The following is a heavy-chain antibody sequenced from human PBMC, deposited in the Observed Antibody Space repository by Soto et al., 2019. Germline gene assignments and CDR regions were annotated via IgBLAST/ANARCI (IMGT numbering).Heavy chain of an antibody. CDR2: IIPIFGTA. CDR3: ARDCGGDCNYYYGMDV. V-gene: IGHV1-69*01. Sequence: QVQLVQSGAEVKKPGSSVKVSCKASGGTFSSYAISWVRQAPGQGLEWMGGIIPIFGTANYAQKFQGRVTITADESTSTAYMELSSLISEDTAMYYCARDCGGDCNYYYGMDVWGQGTTVTVSS. D-gene: IGHD2-21*02. J-gene: IGHJ6*02. CDR1: GGTFSSYA.